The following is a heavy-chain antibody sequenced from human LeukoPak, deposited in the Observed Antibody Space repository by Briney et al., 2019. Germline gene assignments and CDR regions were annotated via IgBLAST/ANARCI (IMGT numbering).Heavy chain of an antibody. CDR2: IYPGDSDT. CDR3: ARARLAVGIPGDY. D-gene: IGHD6-19*01. Sequence: GESLKISCKGSGYSFTSYWIGWVRQMPGKGLEWWGIIYPGDSDTRYSPSFQGQVTISADKSISTAYLQWSSLKASDTAMYYCARARLAVGIPGDYWGQGTLVTVSS. J-gene: IGHJ4*02. CDR1: GYSFTSYW. V-gene: IGHV5-51*01.